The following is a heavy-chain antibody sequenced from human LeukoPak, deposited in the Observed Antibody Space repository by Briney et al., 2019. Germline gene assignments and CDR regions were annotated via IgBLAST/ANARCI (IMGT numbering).Heavy chain of an antibody. CDR2: VSSSGAHT. D-gene: IGHD2-2*01. J-gene: IGHJ4*02. CDR3: ARDQHYATDY. V-gene: IGHV1-46*03. Sequence: ASVKVSCKASGYMFTSYNMQWVRQAPGQGLEWMGMVSSSGAHTKYAQKFRGRATMTSDTSTSTVYMELSSLISDDTAVYYCARDQHYATDYWGQGTLVTVSS. CDR1: GYMFTSYN.